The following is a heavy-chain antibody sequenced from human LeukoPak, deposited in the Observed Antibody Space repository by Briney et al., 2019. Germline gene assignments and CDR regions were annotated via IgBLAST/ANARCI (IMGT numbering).Heavy chain of an antibody. CDR3: ARVGKADLALWN. J-gene: IGHJ4*02. Sequence: EASVKVSCKASGYTFTSYGISWVRQAPGQGLEWMGWISTYNGNANYAQKLQGRVTVTTDTSTSTAYMELRSLRSDDTAFYYCARVGKADLALWNWGQGTLVTVSS. D-gene: IGHD4-23*01. V-gene: IGHV1-18*01. CDR1: GYTFTSYG. CDR2: ISTYNGNA.